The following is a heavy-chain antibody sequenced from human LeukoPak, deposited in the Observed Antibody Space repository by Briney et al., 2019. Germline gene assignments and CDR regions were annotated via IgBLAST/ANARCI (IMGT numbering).Heavy chain of an antibody. CDR1: GGSFSGYY. D-gene: IGHD3-10*01. CDR3: ARQPAYYYGSGRPIGGAFDI. Sequence: SETLSLTCAVYGGSFSGYYWSWIRQPPGKGLEWIGEINHSGSTNYNPSLKSRVTISVDTSKNQFSLKLSSVTAADTAVYYCARQPAYYYGSGRPIGGAFDIWGQGTMVTVSS. CDR2: INHSGST. V-gene: IGHV4-34*01. J-gene: IGHJ3*02.